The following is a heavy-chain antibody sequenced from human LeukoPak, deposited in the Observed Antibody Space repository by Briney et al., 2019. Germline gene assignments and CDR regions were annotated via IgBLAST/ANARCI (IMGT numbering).Heavy chain of an antibody. CDR3: AKDGYDFWSGYSVDAFDI. CDR2: ISGSGGST. Sequence: TGGSLRLSCAASGFTFSSYAMSGGRQGPGKGREWVSAISGSGGSTYYADSVKGPFTISRDNSKNTLSLQMNSLRAEDTAVYYCAKDGYDFWSGYSVDAFDIWGQGTMVTVSS. V-gene: IGHV3-23*01. J-gene: IGHJ3*02. CDR1: GFTFSSYA. D-gene: IGHD3-3*01.